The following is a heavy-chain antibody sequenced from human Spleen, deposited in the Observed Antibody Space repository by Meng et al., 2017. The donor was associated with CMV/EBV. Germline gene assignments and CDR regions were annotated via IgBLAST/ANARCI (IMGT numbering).Heavy chain of an antibody. J-gene: IGHJ4*02. CDR1: AYNFPNSG. CDR2: IYPGDSDV. Sequence: CEGSAYNFPNSGIGWVRQMPGKGLEWMGIIYPGDSDVRSSPSFPGQVTISVDKSINTAYLQWSSLKASDSAMYYCATLEGVTNIFDYWGQGTLVTVSS. V-gene: IGHV5-51*01. CDR3: ATLEGVTNIFDY. D-gene: IGHD1-26*01.